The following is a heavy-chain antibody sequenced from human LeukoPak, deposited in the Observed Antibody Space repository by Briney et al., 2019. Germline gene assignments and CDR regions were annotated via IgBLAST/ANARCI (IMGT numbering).Heavy chain of an antibody. V-gene: IGHV4-59*08. Sequence: SETLSLTCTVSGGSISRYYWSWIRQPPGKGLEWIGYIYYSGSTNYNPSLKSRVTISVDTSKNQFSLKLSSVTAADTAVYYCARGFHNDAFDIWGQGTMVTVSS. CDR3: ARGFHNDAFDI. CDR2: IYYSGST. J-gene: IGHJ3*02. CDR1: GGSISRYY.